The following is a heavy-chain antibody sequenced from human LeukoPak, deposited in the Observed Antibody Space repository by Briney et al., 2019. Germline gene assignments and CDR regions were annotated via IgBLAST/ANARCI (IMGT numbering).Heavy chain of an antibody. CDR3: ARGSSYGGKNYYYYYCMDV. V-gene: IGHV4-39*07. Sequence: PSETLFLTCTVSGGSTSSTSYYWGWIRQPPGKGLEWIGSIYYSGNTYYNPSLKSRVTISVDTPKNQFSLKLSSVTAADTAVYYCARGSSYGGKNYYYYYCMDVWGKGTTVTVSS. CDR2: IYYSGNT. D-gene: IGHD4-23*01. CDR1: GGSTSSTSYY. J-gene: IGHJ6*03.